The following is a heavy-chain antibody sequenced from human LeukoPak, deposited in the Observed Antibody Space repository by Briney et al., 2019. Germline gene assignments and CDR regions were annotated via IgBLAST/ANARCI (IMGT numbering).Heavy chain of an antibody. D-gene: IGHD6-6*01. Sequence: PGGSLRLSCTASGFSFSGHWMHWARQLPGNGLVWVSRISPTGSTTSYADSVKGRFTVSRDNAKNTLYLQVNNLRAEDTAVYYCARGPNSNWSGLDFWGQGTLLAVSS. J-gene: IGHJ4*02. CDR1: GFSFSGHW. CDR2: ISPTGSTT. CDR3: ARGPNSNWSGLDF. V-gene: IGHV3-74*01.